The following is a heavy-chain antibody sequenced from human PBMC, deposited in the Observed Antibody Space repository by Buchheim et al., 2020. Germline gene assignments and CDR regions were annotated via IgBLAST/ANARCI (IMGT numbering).Heavy chain of an antibody. CDR3: ARVGYDFWSGYLYYYYYGMDV. J-gene: IGHJ6*02. CDR1: GYTFTSYD. D-gene: IGHD3-3*01. V-gene: IGHV1-8*01. Sequence: QVQLVQSGAEVKKPGASVKVSCKASGYTFTSYDINWVRQATGQGLEWMGWMNPNSGNTGYAQKFQGRVTMTRNTSLSTTYMELSSLRSEDTAVYYCARVGYDFWSGYLYYYYYGMDVWGQGTT. CDR2: MNPNSGNT.